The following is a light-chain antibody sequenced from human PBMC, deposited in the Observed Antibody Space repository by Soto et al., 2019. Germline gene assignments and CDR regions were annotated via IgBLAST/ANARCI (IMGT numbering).Light chain of an antibody. Sequence: DIQMTQSPSTLSASIGDRVTITCRASESIRTWLAWYQHKPGEAPNLLIFGASTLQSGVPSRFSGSGSGTDFTLTISRLEPEDFAVYYCQQYGSIPWTFGQGTKVDIK. CDR1: ESIRTW. V-gene: IGKV1-5*01. CDR3: QQYGSIPWT. J-gene: IGKJ1*01. CDR2: GAS.